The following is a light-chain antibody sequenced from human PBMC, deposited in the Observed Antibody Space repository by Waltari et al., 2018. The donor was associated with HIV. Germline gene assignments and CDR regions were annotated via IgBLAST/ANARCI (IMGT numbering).Light chain of an antibody. J-gene: IGLJ2*01. CDR1: SSNIGNNY. V-gene: IGLV1-51*01. CDR2: DNH. CDR3: GTWDSSLSAGV. Sequence: QSVLTQPPSVSAAPGQKITISCSGSSSNIGNNYVSWYQQLPGTAPKLLIYDNHNRPSGIPDPFSGSKSGTSATLGITGLQTGDEADYYCGTWDSSLSAGVFGGGTKVTVL.